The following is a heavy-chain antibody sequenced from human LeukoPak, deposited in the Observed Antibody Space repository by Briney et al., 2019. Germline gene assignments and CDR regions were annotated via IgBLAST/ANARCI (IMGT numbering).Heavy chain of an antibody. CDR3: ARTRIAAAGCDY. J-gene: IGHJ4*02. Sequence: PSETLSLTCTVSGGSLSSYYWSWIRQPPGKGLEWIGYIYYSGSTNYNPSLKSRVTISVDTSKNQFSLKLSSVTAADTAVYYCARTRIAAAGCDYWGQGTLVTVSS. V-gene: IGHV4-59*08. CDR1: GGSLSSYY. CDR2: IYYSGST. D-gene: IGHD6-13*01.